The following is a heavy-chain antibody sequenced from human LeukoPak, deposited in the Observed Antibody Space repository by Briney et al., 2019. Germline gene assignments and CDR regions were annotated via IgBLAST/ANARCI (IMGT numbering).Heavy chain of an antibody. D-gene: IGHD3-10*01. CDR2: ISAYNGNT. Sequence: ASVKVSCKASGYTFTSYGISWVRQAPGQGLEWMGWISAYNGNTNYAQKLQGRVTMTTDTSTSTVYMELRSLRSDDTAVYYCAREGSTYYYGSGSYYRFDYWGQGTLVTVSS. CDR3: AREGSTYYYGSGSYYRFDY. J-gene: IGHJ4*02. V-gene: IGHV1-18*01. CDR1: GYTFTSYG.